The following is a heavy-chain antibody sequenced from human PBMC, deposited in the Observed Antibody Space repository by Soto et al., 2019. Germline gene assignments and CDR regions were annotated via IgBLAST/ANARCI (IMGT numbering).Heavy chain of an antibody. CDR3: TRDFWGVCAFDM. V-gene: IGHV3-49*03. Sequence: EVQLVESGGDLVQPGRSLRLSCTTSGFTFGDYAVSWLRQAPGKGLEWVSFIRSKASGGTAEYAASVKGRFTISRDDSKSIAYLQMNSLKTEDTAVYYCTRDFWGVCAFDMWGQGTMVTVSS. CDR1: GFTFGDYA. D-gene: IGHD3-16*01. J-gene: IGHJ3*02. CDR2: IRSKASGGTA.